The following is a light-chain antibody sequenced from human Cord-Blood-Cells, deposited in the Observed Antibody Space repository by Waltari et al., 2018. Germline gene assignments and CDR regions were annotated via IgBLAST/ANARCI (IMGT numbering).Light chain of an antibody. CDR3: QQYYSTPYT. CDR1: QSGLYSYNNKNY. J-gene: IGKJ2*01. V-gene: IGKV4-1*01. Sequence: MATTPLPVSLAVSVCDSATLNCNSRQSGLYSYNNKNYLAWYQQKPGQPPKLLIYWASTRESGVPDRFSGSGSGTDFTLNISSVQAEDVAVYYCQQYYSTPYTFGQGTKLEIK. CDR2: WAS.